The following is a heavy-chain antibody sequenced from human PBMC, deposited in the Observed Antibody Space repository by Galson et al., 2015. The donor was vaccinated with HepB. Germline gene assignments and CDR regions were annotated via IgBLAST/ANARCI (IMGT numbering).Heavy chain of an antibody. CDR3: ARGNDYGDYEPLDY. V-gene: IGHV3-53*01. D-gene: IGHD4-17*01. CDR1: GFTVSSNY. J-gene: IGHJ4*02. Sequence: SLRLSCAASGFTVSSNYMSWVRQAPGKGLEWVSVIYSGGSTYYADSVKGRFTISRDNSKNTLYLQMNSLRAEDTAVYYCARGNDYGDYEPLDYWGQGTLVTVSS. CDR2: IYSGGST.